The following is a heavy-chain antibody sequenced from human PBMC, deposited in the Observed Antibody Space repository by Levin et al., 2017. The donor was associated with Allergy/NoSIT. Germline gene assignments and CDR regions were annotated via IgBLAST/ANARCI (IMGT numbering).Heavy chain of an antibody. Sequence: SETLSLTCTVSNASISRHYWSWIRQPAGKRLEWIGRVYASGATVYNPSFKNRVSMSQDTSNNQLSMTLSAVTAADTAVYSCARDFMTTTVVGNGYYFDPWGPGVLVTVSS. J-gene: IGHJ5*02. CDR1: NASISRHY. CDR3: ARDFMTTTVVGNGYYFDP. V-gene: IGHV4-4*07. D-gene: IGHD5-24*01. CDR2: VYASGAT.